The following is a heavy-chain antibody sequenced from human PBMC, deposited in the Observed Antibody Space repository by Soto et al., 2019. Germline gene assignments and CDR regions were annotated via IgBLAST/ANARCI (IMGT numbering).Heavy chain of an antibody. CDR2: ISRSGSSI. Sequence: QVQLVESGGGLVKPGGSLRLSCAASGFTFSDYYMSWIRQAPGKGLEWVSYISRSGSSIYYTDSVKGRFTISRDNAKNSLYLQLNSLRAEDPAVYYCARDLGYYDSSGYFDYWGQGTLVTVSS. CDR1: GFTFSDYY. CDR3: ARDLGYYDSSGYFDY. D-gene: IGHD3-22*01. J-gene: IGHJ4*02. V-gene: IGHV3-11*01.